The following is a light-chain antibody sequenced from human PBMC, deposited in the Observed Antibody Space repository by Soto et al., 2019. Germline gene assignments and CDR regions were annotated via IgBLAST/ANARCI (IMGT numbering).Light chain of an antibody. CDR2: DAS. CDR3: QQYKSYSYT. CDR1: ESISNW. J-gene: IGKJ2*01. Sequence: IQMTQSPSILSASVGDRVAITCRARESISNWLAWYQQRPGKAPKVLIYDASRLQSGFPARFSGSGSGTEFTLTISSLQPDDIATYYCQQYKSYSYTFGQGTNLEI. V-gene: IGKV1-5*01.